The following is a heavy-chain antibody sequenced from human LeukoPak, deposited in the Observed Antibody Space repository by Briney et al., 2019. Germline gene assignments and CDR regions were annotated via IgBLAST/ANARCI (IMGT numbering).Heavy chain of an antibody. J-gene: IGHJ4*02. CDR3: ARDFDYSFDY. V-gene: IGHV3-30*04. CDR2: ISYDGSNR. D-gene: IGHD4-11*01. CDR1: GFTFSSCA. Sequence: PGGSLRLSCAASGFTFSSCAMHWVRQAPGKGLEWVAVISYDGSNRYYADSVKGRFTISRDNSKNTLYLQMNSLRAEDTAVYYCARDFDYSFDYWGQGTLVTVSS.